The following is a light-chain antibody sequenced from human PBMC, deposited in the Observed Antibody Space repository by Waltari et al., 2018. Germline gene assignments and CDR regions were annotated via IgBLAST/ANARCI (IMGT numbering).Light chain of an antibody. CDR3: QQSYSTPYT. Sequence: DIQMTQSPSSLSASVGDRVTITCLASQSISSSLIWYQQKPGKAPKLLIYAASSLQSGVPSRFSGSGSGTDFTLTISNLQPEDFATYYCQQSYSTPYTFGQGNKLEIK. CDR2: AAS. J-gene: IGKJ2*01. CDR1: QSISSS. V-gene: IGKV1-39*01.